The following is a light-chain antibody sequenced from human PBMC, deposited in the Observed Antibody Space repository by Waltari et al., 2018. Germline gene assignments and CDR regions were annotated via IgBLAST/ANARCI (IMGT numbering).Light chain of an antibody. CDR2: KAS. Sequence: DIQMTQSPSTLSASVGDRVTIPCRASQRVSIWFAWYQQKTGKAPKLLIYKASSLQSGVPSRFSGSGSGTEFTLTISSLQPDDFATYYCQQYNTYWTFGQGTKVEIK. V-gene: IGKV1-5*03. CDR3: QQYNTYWT. J-gene: IGKJ1*01. CDR1: QRVSIW.